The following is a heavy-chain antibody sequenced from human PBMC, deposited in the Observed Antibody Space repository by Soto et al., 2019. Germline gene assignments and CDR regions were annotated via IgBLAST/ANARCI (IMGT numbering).Heavy chain of an antibody. D-gene: IGHD3-9*01. J-gene: IGHJ6*02. V-gene: IGHV3-23*01. CDR3: AKVLRYFDWLLYSLELLAYYGMDV. CDR1: GFTFSSYA. CDR2: ISGSGGST. Sequence: HPGGSLRLSCAASGFTFSSYAMSWVRQAPGKGLEWVSAISGSGGSTYYADSVKGRFTISRDNSKNTLYLQMNSLRAEDTAVYYCAKVLRYFDWLLYSLELLAYYGMDVWGQGTTVTVSS.